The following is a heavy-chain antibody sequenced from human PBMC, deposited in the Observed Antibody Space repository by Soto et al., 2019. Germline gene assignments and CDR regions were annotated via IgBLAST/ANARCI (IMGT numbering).Heavy chain of an antibody. CDR2: IKPDGREK. CDR3: ARRPYGDYGDYFDY. Sequence: EVQLVESGGGLAQPGGSLRLSCAPSGFTFSSFWMSWVRQAPGKGLEWVTNIKPDGREKNYVDSVKGRFTISRDNAKNSLYLQMNSLRAEDTAVYYCARRPYGDYGDYFDYWGQGTLVTVSS. V-gene: IGHV3-7*01. J-gene: IGHJ4*02. CDR1: GFTFSSFW. D-gene: IGHD4-17*01.